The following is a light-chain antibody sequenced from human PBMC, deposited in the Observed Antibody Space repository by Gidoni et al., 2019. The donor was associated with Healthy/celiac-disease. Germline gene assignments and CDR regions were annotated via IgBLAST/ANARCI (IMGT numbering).Light chain of an antibody. CDR3: QSYDSSLSGYV. CDR2: GNS. V-gene: IGLV1-40*01. Sequence: QSVLTQPPSVSGAPGQRVSIACTGSSSNIGAGYELPWYQQLPVTAPKLLIYGNSNLPSGVPDRFSGSKSGTSASLAITGLQAEDEADYYCQSYDSSLSGYVFGTGTKVTVL. CDR1: SSNIGAGYE. J-gene: IGLJ1*01.